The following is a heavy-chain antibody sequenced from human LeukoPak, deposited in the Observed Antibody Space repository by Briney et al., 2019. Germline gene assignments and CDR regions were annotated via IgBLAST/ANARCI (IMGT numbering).Heavy chain of an antibody. CDR2: IRSSGSVM. CDR3: ARSLGGYDPGPFDY. Sequence: GGSLRLSCAASGLSISGYEMNWVRQAPGKGLEWVSCIRSSGSVMFYADSVKDRFTVSRDNAKNSLFLQMNSLRDEDTAVYYCARSLGGYDPGPFDYWGQGILVTVSS. D-gene: IGHD5-12*01. V-gene: IGHV3-48*03. J-gene: IGHJ4*02. CDR1: GLSISGYE.